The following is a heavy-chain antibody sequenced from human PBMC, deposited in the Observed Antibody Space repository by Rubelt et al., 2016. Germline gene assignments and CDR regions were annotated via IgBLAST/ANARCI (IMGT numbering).Heavy chain of an antibody. D-gene: IGHD5-18*01. J-gene: IGHJ4*02. CDR3: ARQRGYSDGYNDY. CDR1: GFTFSSYW. Sequence: EVQLVDSGGGLVQPGGSLRLSCAASGFTFSSYWMSWVRQAPGKGLEWLANIKKDGTEKYYVDSVKGRFTISRDNAKNSLYLQINSLRAEDTAVYYCARQRGYSDGYNDYWGQGTLVTVSS. CDR2: IKKDGTEK. V-gene: IGHV3-7*01.